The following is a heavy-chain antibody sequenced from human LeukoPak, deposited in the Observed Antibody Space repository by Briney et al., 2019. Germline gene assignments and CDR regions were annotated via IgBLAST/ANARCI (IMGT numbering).Heavy chain of an antibody. J-gene: IGHJ5*02. CDR3: ARRGTGSLNWFDP. CDR2: IYYSGST. Sequence: SETLSLTCTVSGGSISSYYWSWIRQPPGKGLEWIGYIYYSGSTNYNPSLKSRVTISVDTSKNQFSLKLSSVTAADTAVYYCARRGTGSLNWFDPWGQGTLVSVSS. CDR1: GGSISSYY. D-gene: IGHD1-1*01. V-gene: IGHV4-59*08.